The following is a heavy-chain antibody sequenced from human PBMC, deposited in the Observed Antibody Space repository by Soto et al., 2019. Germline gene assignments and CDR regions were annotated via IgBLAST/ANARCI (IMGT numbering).Heavy chain of an antibody. Sequence: QVQLVQSGAEVKKPGSSVKVSCKASGGTFNSYIFSWVRQAPGQGLEWMGRIIPVLDIAYYAQRFQGRVTITADKSPTTAYMELSSMRSEDTAVYYCAKSPTPGSATSSYYGMDVWGQGTTVTVSS. V-gene: IGHV1-69*02. J-gene: IGHJ6*02. CDR3: AKSPTPGSATSSYYGMDV. CDR1: GGTFNSYI. D-gene: IGHD7-27*01. CDR2: IIPVLDIA.